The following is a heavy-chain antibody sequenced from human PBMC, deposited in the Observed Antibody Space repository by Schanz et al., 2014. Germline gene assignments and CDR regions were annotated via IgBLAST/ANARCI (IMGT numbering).Heavy chain of an antibody. D-gene: IGHD1-1*01. J-gene: IGHJ6*02. CDR1: GFTFSSYS. CDR3: ARDFLIEQLDYSHYYYAMDV. Sequence: EVQLVESGGGLVQPGGSLRLSCAASGFTFSSYSMNWVRQAPGKGLEWVSYISSSSSTRYYADSVKGRFTISRDNAKNSLFLQMNSLRAEDTAVYYCARDFLIEQLDYSHYYYAMDVWGQGTTVTVSS. CDR2: ISSSSSTR. V-gene: IGHV3-48*01.